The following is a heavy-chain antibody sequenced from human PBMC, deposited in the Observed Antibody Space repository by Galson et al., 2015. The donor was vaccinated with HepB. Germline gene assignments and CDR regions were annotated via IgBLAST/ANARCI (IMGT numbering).Heavy chain of an antibody. Sequence: PLRLSCAASGFTFSSYAMSWVRQAPGKGLEWVSAISGSGGSTYYADSVKGRFTISRDNSKNTLYLQMNSLRAEDTAVYYCAKEVTRGHKGDYFDYWGQGTLVTVSS. CDR3: AKEVTRGHKGDYFDY. CDR1: GFTFSSYA. J-gene: IGHJ4*02. CDR2: ISGSGGST. D-gene: IGHD5-18*01. V-gene: IGHV3-23*01.